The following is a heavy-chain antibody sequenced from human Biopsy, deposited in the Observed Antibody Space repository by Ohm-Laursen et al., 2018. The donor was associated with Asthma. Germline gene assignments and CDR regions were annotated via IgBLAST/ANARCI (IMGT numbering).Heavy chain of an antibody. V-gene: IGHV3-30-3*01. D-gene: IGHD1-26*01. CDR2: ISYDGSNK. CDR3: AKGEWELLEANFDY. J-gene: IGHJ4*02. CDR1: GFTFSSYA. Sequence: SLRLSCTASGFTFSSYAMHWVRQAPGKGLEWVAVISYDGSNKYYADSVKGRFTISRDNSKNSLYLQMNSLRAEDTALYYCAKGEWELLEANFDYWGQGTLVTVFS.